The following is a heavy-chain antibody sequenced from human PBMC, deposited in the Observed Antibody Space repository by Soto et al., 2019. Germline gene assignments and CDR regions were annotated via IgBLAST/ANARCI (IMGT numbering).Heavy chain of an antibody. CDR2: IYYSGST. D-gene: IGHD3-22*01. V-gene: IGHV4-31*03. CDR3: AREEKLKRYDSSGYYAFDI. Sequence: SETLSLTCTVSGGSISSGGYYWSWIRQHPGKGLEWIGYIYYSGSTYYNPSLKSRVTISVDTSKNQFSLKLSSVTAADTAVYYWAREEKLKRYDSSGYYAFDIWGQGTMVTVSS. J-gene: IGHJ3*02. CDR1: GGSISSGGYY.